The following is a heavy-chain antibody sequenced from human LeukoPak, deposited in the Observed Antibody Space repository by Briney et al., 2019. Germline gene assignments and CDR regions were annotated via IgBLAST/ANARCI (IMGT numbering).Heavy chain of an antibody. CDR3: AKAVGGYCSNPRCSGYGMDA. V-gene: IGHV3-30*18. Sequence: GGSLRLYCAASGLTFSSNGMHWVRQAPGKGLEWVAVISYDGNDKDHADSVKGRFTISRDNSKNTLYLQMNSLRAEDTAVYYRAKAVGGYCSNPRCSGYGMDAWGQGTTVTVSS. J-gene: IGHJ6*02. CDR1: GLTFSSNG. CDR2: ISYDGNDK. D-gene: IGHD2-2*01.